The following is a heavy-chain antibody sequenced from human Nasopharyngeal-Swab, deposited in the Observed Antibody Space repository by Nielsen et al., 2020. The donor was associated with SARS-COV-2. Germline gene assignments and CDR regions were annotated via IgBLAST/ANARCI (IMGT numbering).Heavy chain of an antibody. CDR1: GYTFTSYY. D-gene: IGHD3-16*02. CDR3: ARGTFGGVIVIPAPFDY. Sequence: ASVKVSCKASGYTFTSYYMHWVRQAPGQGLEWMGIINPSGGRTSYAQKFQGRVTMTRDTSTSTVYMELSSLRSEDTAVYYCARGTFGGVIVIPAPFDYWGQGTLVTVSS. CDR2: INPSGGRT. J-gene: IGHJ4*02. V-gene: IGHV1-46*01.